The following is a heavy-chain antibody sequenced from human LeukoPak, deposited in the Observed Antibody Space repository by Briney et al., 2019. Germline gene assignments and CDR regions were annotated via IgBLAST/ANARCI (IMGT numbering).Heavy chain of an antibody. J-gene: IGHJ4*02. CDR3: ARDHGGYSYGVGGLDY. Sequence: GRSLRLSCAASGFTFSSYAMHWVRQAPGKGLEWVAVISYDGSNKYYADSVKGRFTISRDNSKNTLYLQMNSLRAEDTAMYYCARDHGGYSYGVGGLDYWGQGTLVTVSS. CDR1: GFTFSSYA. CDR2: ISYDGSNK. V-gene: IGHV3-30-3*01. D-gene: IGHD5-18*01.